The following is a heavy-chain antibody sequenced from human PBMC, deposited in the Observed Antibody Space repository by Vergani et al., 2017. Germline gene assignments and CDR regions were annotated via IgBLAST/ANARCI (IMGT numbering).Heavy chain of an antibody. Sequence: QVQLVQSGAEVKKPGSSVKVSCKASGGTFSSYAISWVRQAPGQGLEWMGRIIPILGIANYAQKFQGRVTITADKSTGTAYMELSRLRSEDTAVYYCARLYRSASYYYYGMDVWGQGTTVTVSS. CDR3: ARLYRSASYYYYGMDV. CDR2: IIPILGIA. J-gene: IGHJ6*02. V-gene: IGHV1-69*04. CDR1: GGTFSSYA. D-gene: IGHD6-6*01.